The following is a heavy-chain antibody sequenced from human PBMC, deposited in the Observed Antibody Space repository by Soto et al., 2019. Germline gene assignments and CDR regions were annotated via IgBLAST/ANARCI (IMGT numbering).Heavy chain of an antibody. J-gene: IGHJ3*02. Sequence: GGSLRLSCAASGFTFSSYSMNWVRQAPGKGLEWVSSISSSIYIYYADSVKGRFTISRDNAKNSLYLQMNSLRAEDTAVYYCVRLFGGWHDDAFDIWGQGTMVTV. CDR2: ISSSIYI. CDR3: VRLFGGWHDDAFDI. V-gene: IGHV3-21*01. CDR1: GFTFSSYS. D-gene: IGHD6-19*01.